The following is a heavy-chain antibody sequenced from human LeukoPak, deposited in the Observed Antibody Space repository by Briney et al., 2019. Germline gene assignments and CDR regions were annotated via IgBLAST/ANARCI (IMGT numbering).Heavy chain of an antibody. CDR2: ISYRSSYI. V-gene: IGHV3-21*01. Sequence: PGGSLRLSCAASGLTFSNYGMNWVRQAPGKGLEWVSSISYRSSYIYYADSVKGRFTFSRDNAKNSLYLQMSSLRAEDTAVYYRARGSYYESSGFYFVFDNWGQGILVTVSS. D-gene: IGHD3-22*01. J-gene: IGHJ4*02. CDR3: ARGSYYESSGFYFVFDN. CDR1: GLTFSNYG.